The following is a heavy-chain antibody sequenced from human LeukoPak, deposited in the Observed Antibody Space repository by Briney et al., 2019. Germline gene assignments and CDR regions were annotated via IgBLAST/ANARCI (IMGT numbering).Heavy chain of an antibody. Sequence: ASVKVSCKASGYTFTSYDINWVRQATGQGLEWMGRMNPNSGNTGYAQKFQGRVTMTRNTSISTAYMELSSLRSEDTAVYYCARVTGVGLGMDVWGQGTTVTVSS. D-gene: IGHD7-27*01. J-gene: IGHJ6*02. CDR2: MNPNSGNT. CDR3: ARVTGVGLGMDV. V-gene: IGHV1-8*01. CDR1: GYTFTSYD.